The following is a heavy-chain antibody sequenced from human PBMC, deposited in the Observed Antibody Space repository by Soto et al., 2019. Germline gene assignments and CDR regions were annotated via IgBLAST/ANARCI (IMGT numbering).Heavy chain of an antibody. CDR1: GDAFASYD. CDR3: ARGGYDYIWGSYRLSYMDV. Sequence: VEVTWEACGDAFASYDLSWVRQATRKGLEWMGWMNPNSGNTGYAQKFQGRVTMTRNTSISTAYMELSSLRSEDTAVYYCARGGYDYIWGSYRLSYMDVWGKGTTVTVSS. J-gene: IGHJ6*03. D-gene: IGHD3-16*02. V-gene: IGHV1-8*01. CDR2: MNPNSGNT.